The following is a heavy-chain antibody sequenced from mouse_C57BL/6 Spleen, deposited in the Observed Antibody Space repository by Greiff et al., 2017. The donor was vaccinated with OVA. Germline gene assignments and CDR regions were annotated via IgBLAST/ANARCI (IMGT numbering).Heavy chain of an antibody. V-gene: IGHV1-82*01. CDR2: IYPGDGDT. Sequence: VQLQQSGPELVKPGASVKISCKASGYAFSSSWMNWVKQRPGKGLEWIGRIYPGDGDTNYNGKFTGKATLTADKSSSTAYMQLSRLTSEDSAVYFCARDYSNYGGFDYWGQGTTLTVSS. J-gene: IGHJ2*01. D-gene: IGHD2-5*01. CDR1: GYAFSSSW. CDR3: ARDYSNYGGFDY.